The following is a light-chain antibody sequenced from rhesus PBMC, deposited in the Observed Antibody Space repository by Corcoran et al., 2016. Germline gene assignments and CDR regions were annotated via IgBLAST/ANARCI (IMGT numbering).Light chain of an antibody. CDR1: SSDIGGYNR. CDR3: SSYASSSTFI. V-gene: IGLV2-13*03. CDR2: EVS. J-gene: IGLJ1*01. Sequence: QAAPTQSPSVSGSPGQSVTISSTGTSSDIGGYNRVSWYQQHPGKAPKLMIYEVSKRPSGGSDRFSGSKSGNTASLTISGLHADDGADYYCSSYASSSTFIFGAGTRLTVL.